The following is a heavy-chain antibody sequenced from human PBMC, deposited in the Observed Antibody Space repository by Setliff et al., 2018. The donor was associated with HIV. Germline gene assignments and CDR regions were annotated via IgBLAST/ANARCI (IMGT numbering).Heavy chain of an antibody. D-gene: IGHD5-12*01. V-gene: IGHV5-51*01. CDR1: GYTFATYH. J-gene: IGHJ4*02. CDR3: ATRLVGYSGYNY. Sequence: GESLKISCRTSGYTFATYHIDWVRQMPGKGLEWMGKVRPGDSDTRYNPSFQGQVTISADKSINTAYLQWSSLRASDTAMYYCATRLVGYSGYNYWGQGTLVTVSS. CDR2: VRPGDSDT.